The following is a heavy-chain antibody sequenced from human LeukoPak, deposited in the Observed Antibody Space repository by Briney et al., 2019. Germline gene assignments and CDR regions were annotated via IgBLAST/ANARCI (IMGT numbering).Heavy chain of an antibody. J-gene: IGHJ4*02. Sequence: PSPTLSLTCTVSGGSISSCGYYWSWIRQHPGKGLEWIGYIYYSGSTYYNPSLKSRVTISVDTSKNQFSLKLSSVTAADTAVYYCARVAARIAESGTIDYWGQGTLVTVSS. CDR2: IYYSGST. V-gene: IGHV4-31*03. CDR1: GGSISSCGYY. CDR3: ARVAARIAESGTIDY. D-gene: IGHD6-13*01.